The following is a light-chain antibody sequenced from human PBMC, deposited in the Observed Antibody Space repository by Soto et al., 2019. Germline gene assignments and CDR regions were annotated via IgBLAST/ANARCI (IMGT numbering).Light chain of an antibody. Sequence: EIVMTQSPATLSVSPGERATLSCRASQSVSSNLAWYQQKPGQSPRLLIYGASTRATGIPARFSGSGSGTEFTLTISSLQSEDFALYYCQQYNDWPPGYTFGRGTKVDIK. CDR2: GAS. CDR1: QSVSSN. CDR3: QQYNDWPPGYT. J-gene: IGKJ2*01. V-gene: IGKV3-15*01.